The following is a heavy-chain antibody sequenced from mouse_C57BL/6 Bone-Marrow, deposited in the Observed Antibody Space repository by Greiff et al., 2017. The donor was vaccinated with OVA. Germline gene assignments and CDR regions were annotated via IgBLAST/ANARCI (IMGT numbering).Heavy chain of an antibody. D-gene: IGHD2-1*01. J-gene: IGHJ4*01. V-gene: IGHV5-9-1*02. Sequence: EVHLLESGEGLVKPGGSLKLSCAASGFTFSSYAMSWLRQTPEKRLEWVAYISSGGDYIYYADTVKGRFTISRDNARNTLYLQMSSLKSEDTAMYYCTRLLDAMDYWGQGTSVTVSS. CDR1: GFTFSSYA. CDR2: ISSGGDYI. CDR3: TRLLDAMDY.